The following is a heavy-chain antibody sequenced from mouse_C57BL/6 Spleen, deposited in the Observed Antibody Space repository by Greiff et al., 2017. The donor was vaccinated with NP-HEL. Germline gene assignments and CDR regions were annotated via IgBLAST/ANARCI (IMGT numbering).Heavy chain of an antibody. D-gene: IGHD2-2*01. CDR3: ARWWLRGGAMDY. V-gene: IGHV1-81*01. Sequence: QVQLKESGAELARPGASVKLSCKASGYTFTSYGISWVKQRTGQGLEWIGEIYPRSGNTYYNEKFKGKATLTADKSSSTAYMELRSLTSEDSAVYFCARWWLRGGAMDYWGQGTSVTVSS. CDR1: GYTFTSYG. CDR2: IYPRSGNT. J-gene: IGHJ4*01.